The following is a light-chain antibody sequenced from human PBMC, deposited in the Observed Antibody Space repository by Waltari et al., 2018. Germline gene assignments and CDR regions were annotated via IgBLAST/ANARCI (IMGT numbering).Light chain of an antibody. V-gene: IGKV3-11*01. CDR1: QSVATL. J-gene: IGKJ3*01. CDR2: DAS. CDR3: QQRSSWVT. Sequence: IVFTHSPATPSLSPGARATLSCRATQSVATLLAWYQQKPGQAPRLLIYDASNRATGVPARFSGSGSGTDFTLTISSLEPEDFAVYYCQQRSSWVTFGPGTKVDMK.